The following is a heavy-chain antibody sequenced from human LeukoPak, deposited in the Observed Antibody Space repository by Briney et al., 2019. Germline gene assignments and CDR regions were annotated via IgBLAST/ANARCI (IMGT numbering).Heavy chain of an antibody. D-gene: IGHD6-6*01. CDR3: ATMRGGSSATWPLY. CDR1: GYTLTELS. Sequence: ASVKVSCKVSGYTLTELSMHWVRQAPGKGLEWMGGFDPEDGETIYAQKFQGRVTMTEDTSTDTAYMELSSLRSEDTAVYYYATMRGGSSATWPLYWGQGTLVTVSS. V-gene: IGHV1-24*01. CDR2: FDPEDGET. J-gene: IGHJ4*02.